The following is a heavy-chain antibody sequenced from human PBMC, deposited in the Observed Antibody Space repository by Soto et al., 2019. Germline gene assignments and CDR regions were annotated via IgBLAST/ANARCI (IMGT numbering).Heavy chain of an antibody. CDR3: ARDLTGYAGHSDY. D-gene: IGHD3-9*01. J-gene: IGHJ4*02. CDR1: GVSISTYY. Sequence: ASETLSLTCTVSGVSISTYYWIWIRQPPGKGLEWIGYIHHSGSTNYNPSLRGRVSISVDTSKKQFSLNLTSVTAADTAVYYCARDLTGYAGHSDYWGQGTLVTVSS. CDR2: IHHSGST. V-gene: IGHV4-59*01.